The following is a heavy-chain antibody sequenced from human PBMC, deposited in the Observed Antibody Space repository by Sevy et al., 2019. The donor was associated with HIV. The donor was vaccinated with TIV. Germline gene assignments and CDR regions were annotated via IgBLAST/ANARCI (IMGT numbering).Heavy chain of an antibody. CDR3: TSQNTFDY. CDR2: INRDGTEK. V-gene: IGHV3-7*01. Sequence: GGSLRLSCAASGYTFSASWMSWVRQAPGKGLEWVANINRDGTEKYYLDSVKGRFIISRDNAKNSLFLQMNSLRVEGTAVYYCTSQNTFDYWGQGALVTVSS. CDR1: GYTFSASW. J-gene: IGHJ4*02.